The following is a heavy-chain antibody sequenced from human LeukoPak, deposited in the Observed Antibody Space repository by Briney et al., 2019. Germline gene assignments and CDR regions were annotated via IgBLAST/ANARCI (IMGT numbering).Heavy chain of an antibody. CDR1: GYSFTSYW. Sequence: GESLKISCKGSGYSFTSYWIGWVRQMPGKGLEWMGSIYPGDSDTRYSPSFQGQVTISADKSINTAYLQWSSLKASDTAIYYCATLNRPGIAAAGSPFDPWGQGTLVTVSS. CDR2: IYPGDSDT. CDR3: ATLNRPGIAAAGSPFDP. J-gene: IGHJ5*02. V-gene: IGHV5-51*01. D-gene: IGHD6-13*01.